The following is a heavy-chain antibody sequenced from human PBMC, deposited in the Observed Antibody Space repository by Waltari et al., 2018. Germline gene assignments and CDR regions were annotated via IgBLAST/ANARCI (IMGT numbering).Heavy chain of an antibody. V-gene: IGHV3-23*04. CDR1: GFTLNDYA. Sequence: EVQLVESGGGLVQPGGSVRLSCAASGFTLNDYAMSWVRQAPGKGLVWVSAISGNADSTYYADSVKGRFTISRDNSRNMMYLQMNGLRAEDTALYYCAAYRRMLEYWGQGTLVTVSS. D-gene: IGHD3-3*01. CDR2: ISGNADST. J-gene: IGHJ4*02. CDR3: AAYRRMLEY.